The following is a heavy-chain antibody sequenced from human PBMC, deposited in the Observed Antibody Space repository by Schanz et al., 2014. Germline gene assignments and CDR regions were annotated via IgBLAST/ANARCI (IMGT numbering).Heavy chain of an antibody. D-gene: IGHD3-10*01. V-gene: IGHV4-28*03. CDR1: RHSFSSSNW. J-gene: IGHJ4*02. CDR3: ARGGYGSGSYREFDY. Sequence: QVQLQESGPGLVKPSETLSLTCVVSRHSFSSSNWWGWIRQPPGKGLEWIGYIYYSGSSDYNPSLKSRVTISVDTSKSQFSLKLSSVTAADTAVYYCARGGYGSGSYREFDYWGQGTPVTVSS. CDR2: IYYSGSS.